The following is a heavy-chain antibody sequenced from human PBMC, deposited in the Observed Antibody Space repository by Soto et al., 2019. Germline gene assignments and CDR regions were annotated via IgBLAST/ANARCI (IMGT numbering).Heavy chain of an antibody. V-gene: IGHV4-39*01. D-gene: IGHD3-10*01. Sequence: SETLSLTCTVSGGSISSSSYYWGWIRQPPGKGLEWIGSIYYSGSTYYNPSLKSRVTISVDTSKNQFSLKLSSVTAADTAVYYCARPCGITMVRGATGDNWFDPWGQGTLVTVSS. CDR3: ARPCGITMVRGATGDNWFDP. J-gene: IGHJ5*02. CDR2: IYYSGST. CDR1: GGSISSSSYY.